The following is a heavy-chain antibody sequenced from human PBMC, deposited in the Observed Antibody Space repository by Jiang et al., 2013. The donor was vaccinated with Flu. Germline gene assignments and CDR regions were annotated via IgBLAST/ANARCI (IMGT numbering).Heavy chain of an antibody. Sequence: GSGLVKPSETLSLTCAVFGYTINSGYYWGWIRQPPGKGLEWIGSIYHSGITYYNPSLKSRVTMSVDTSKNQFSLQLSSVTAADTAVYYCARDLSSYYFDSSALYDAFDIWGQGTSGHRLF. CDR2: IYHSGIT. V-gene: IGHV4-38-2*02. D-gene: IGHD3-22*01. J-gene: IGHJ3*02. CDR3: ARDLSSYYFDSSALYDAFDI. CDR1: GYTINSGYY.